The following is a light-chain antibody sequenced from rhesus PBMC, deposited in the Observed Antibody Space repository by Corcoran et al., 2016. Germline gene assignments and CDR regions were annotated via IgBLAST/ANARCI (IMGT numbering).Light chain of an antibody. CDR1: QGISNW. CDR3: QQHDNSPPT. CDR2: RAS. J-gene: IGKJ4*01. V-gene: IGKV1-69*01. Sequence: DIQMTQSPSSLSASVGDRVTITCRASQGISNWLAWYQQKPGKAPKLLIYRASNLGTGVPSRFIGSGSGTEFTLTISSLQPEDIATYYCQQHDNSPPTFGGGTKVELK.